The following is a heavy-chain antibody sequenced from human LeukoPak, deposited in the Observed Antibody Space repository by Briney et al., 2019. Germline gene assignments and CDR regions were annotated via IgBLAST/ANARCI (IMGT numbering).Heavy chain of an antibody. CDR1: GFTFSNHW. J-gene: IGHJ4*02. Sequence: GGSLRLSCAASGFTFSNHWMSWVRQAPGEGLGWVANIKQDGSLKYYVDSVKGRFTISRDNAENSLYLQLNSLRAEDTAVYYCTRDLQYYDTSGYVAPLIDYWGQGTLVTVSS. V-gene: IGHV3-7*01. D-gene: IGHD3-22*01. CDR2: IKQDGSLK. CDR3: TRDLQYYDTSGYVAPLIDY.